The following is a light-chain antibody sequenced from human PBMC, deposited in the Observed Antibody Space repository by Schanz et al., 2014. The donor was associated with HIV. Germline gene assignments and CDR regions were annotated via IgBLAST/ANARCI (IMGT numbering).Light chain of an antibody. J-gene: IGLJ3*02. CDR1: SSDIGAYNY. Sequence: QSALTQPASVSGSPGQSITISCTGTSSDIGAYNYVSWYQQYPGKAPKLMIYEADKRPSGVSPRFSGSRSGNTASLTISGLQADDEADYYCSSYAGSSTVVFGGGTKLTVL. CDR3: SSYAGSSTVV. CDR2: EAD. V-gene: IGLV2-23*01.